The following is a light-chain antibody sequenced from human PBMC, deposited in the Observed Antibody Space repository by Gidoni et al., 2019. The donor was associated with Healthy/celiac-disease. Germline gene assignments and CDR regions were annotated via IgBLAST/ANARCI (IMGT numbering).Light chain of an antibody. CDR1: QSVSSTY. CDR3: QQYGSSPQT. CDR2: GAS. J-gene: IGKJ1*01. V-gene: IGKV3-20*01. Sequence: EIELTQSPGTLILCPRESATLPCRASQSVSSTYLAWYQQKPGQAPRLLIYGASSRATGIPDRFSGSGSGTDFTLTISRLEPEDFAVYYCQQYGSSPQTFGQGTKVEIK.